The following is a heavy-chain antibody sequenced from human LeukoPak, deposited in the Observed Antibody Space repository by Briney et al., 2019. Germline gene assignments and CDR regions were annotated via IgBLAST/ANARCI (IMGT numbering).Heavy chain of an antibody. D-gene: IGHD3-3*01. CDR1: GYTFTSYG. Sequence: GASVKVSCKASGYTFTSYGISWVRQAPGQGLEWMGRIIPILGIANYAQKFQGRVTITADKSTSTAYMELSSLRSEDTAVYYCARVGERPIFGLDYWGQGTLVTVSS. J-gene: IGHJ4*02. CDR2: IIPILGIA. V-gene: IGHV1-69*04. CDR3: ARVGERPIFGLDY.